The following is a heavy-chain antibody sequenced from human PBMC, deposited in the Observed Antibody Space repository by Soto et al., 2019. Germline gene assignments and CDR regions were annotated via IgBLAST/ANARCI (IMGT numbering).Heavy chain of an antibody. Sequence: QVQLVESGGGVVQPGRSLRLSCAASGFTFSSYAMHWVRQAPGKGLEWVAVISYDGSNKYYADSVKGRFTISRDNSKNTLYLQMNSLRAEDTAVYYCAREIAARRQNWFDPWGQGTLVTVSS. D-gene: IGHD6-6*01. V-gene: IGHV3-30-3*01. CDR2: ISYDGSNK. CDR3: AREIAARRQNWFDP. J-gene: IGHJ5*02. CDR1: GFTFSSYA.